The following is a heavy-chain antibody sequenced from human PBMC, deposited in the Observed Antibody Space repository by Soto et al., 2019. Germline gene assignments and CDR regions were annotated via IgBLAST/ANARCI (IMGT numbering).Heavy chain of an antibody. CDR2: ISSSSSYI. CDR3: AASWEDSSRWYLYY. CDR1: GFTFSSYS. Sequence: GGSLRLSCAASGFTFSSYSMNWVRQAPGKGLEWVYAISSSSSYIYYADSVKGRFTISRDNAKNSLYLQMNSLRAEDTAVYYCAASWEDSSRWYLYYWGQGTLVTVSS. V-gene: IGHV3-21*01. J-gene: IGHJ4*02. D-gene: IGHD6-19*01.